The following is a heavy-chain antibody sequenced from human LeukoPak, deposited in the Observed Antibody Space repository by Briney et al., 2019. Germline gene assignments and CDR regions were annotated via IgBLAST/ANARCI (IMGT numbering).Heavy chain of an antibody. Sequence: GGSLRLSCAASGFTFSSYSMNWVRQAPGKGLEWVSSISSSSSYIYYADSVKGRFTISRDNAKNSLYLQMNSLRAEETAVYYCARGGSSTILNYFDYWGQGTLVTVSS. J-gene: IGHJ4*02. CDR2: ISSSSSYI. V-gene: IGHV3-21*01. CDR3: ARGGSSTILNYFDY. CDR1: GFTFSSYS. D-gene: IGHD2-2*01.